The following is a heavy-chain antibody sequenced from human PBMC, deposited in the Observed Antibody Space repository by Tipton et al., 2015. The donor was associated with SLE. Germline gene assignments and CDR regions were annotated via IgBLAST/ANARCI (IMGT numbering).Heavy chain of an antibody. J-gene: IGHJ6*03. Sequence: TLSLTCTVSGGSISSYYWSWIRQHPGKGLEWLGYIYYSGSTYYNPSLKSRVTITVDTSKDQFSLKLSSVTAADTAVYYCAREALYYYYMDVWGKGTTVTVSS. V-gene: IGHV4-59*12. CDR1: GGSISSYY. CDR2: IYYSGST. CDR3: AREALYYYYMDV.